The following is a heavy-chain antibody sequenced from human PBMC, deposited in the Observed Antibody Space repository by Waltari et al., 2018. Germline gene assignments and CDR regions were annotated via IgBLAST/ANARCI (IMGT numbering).Heavy chain of an antibody. Sequence: QVQLQESGPGLVKHSQTLSLTCTVSGGSISSGRYYWSWIRTPARQRLEWIGYIYTSGSTNYNPSLKSRVTISVDTSKNQFSLKLSSVTAADTAVYYCARDRGGGTGYCSGGSCYSPYYFDYWGQGTLVTVSS. J-gene: IGHJ4*02. CDR2: IYTSGST. D-gene: IGHD2-15*01. CDR1: GGSISSGRYY. CDR3: ARDRGGGTGYCSGGSCYSPYYFDY. V-gene: IGHV4-61*09.